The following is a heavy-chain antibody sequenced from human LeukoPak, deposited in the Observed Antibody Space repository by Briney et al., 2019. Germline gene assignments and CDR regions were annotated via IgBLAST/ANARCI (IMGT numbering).Heavy chain of an antibody. D-gene: IGHD3-3*01. V-gene: IGHV3-11*06. CDR3: ARARVNFWSGSYHVTAPADY. J-gene: IGHJ4*02. CDR1: GFTFSDYY. CDR2: ISSTGVYT. Sequence: GGSLRLSCAASGFTFSDYYMTWIRQAPGKGLEWVSYISSTGVYTNYADSVKGRSTISRDNAKNSLYLQVNSLRAEDTAEYYCARARVNFWSGSYHVTAPADYWGQGTLVTVSS.